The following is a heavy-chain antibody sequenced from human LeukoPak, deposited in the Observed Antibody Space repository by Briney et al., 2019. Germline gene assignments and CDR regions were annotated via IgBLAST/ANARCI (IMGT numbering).Heavy chain of an antibody. CDR3: ARVLSYYYDSSGRGAEYFQH. CDR2: INHSGST. V-gene: IGHV4-34*01. D-gene: IGHD3-22*01. J-gene: IGHJ1*01. CDR1: GGSFSGYY. Sequence: SETLSLTCAVYGGSFSGYYWSWIRQPPGKGLEWIGEINHSGSTNYNPSLKSRVTISVDTSKNQFSLKLSSVTAADTAVYYCARVLSYYYDSSGRGAEYFQHWGQGTLVAVSS.